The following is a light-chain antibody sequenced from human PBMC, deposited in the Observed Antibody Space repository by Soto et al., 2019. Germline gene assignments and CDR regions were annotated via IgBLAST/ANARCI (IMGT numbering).Light chain of an antibody. CDR2: DAS. CDR3: QQRSNWPST. V-gene: IGKV3-11*01. Sequence: EIVLTQSPVTLSLSPGERATLSCRASQSVSSYLAWYQQKPGQAPRLLIYDASNRATGIPARFSGSGSGTDFTLTIRSLEPEYFAVYYCQQRSNWPSTFGGGTKVEIK. J-gene: IGKJ4*01. CDR1: QSVSSY.